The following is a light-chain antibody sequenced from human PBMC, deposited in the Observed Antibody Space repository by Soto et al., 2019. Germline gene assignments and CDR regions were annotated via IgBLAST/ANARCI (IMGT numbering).Light chain of an antibody. Sequence: DIQMPQSPSSLSASVGDRVTITCRASQTINNYLNWYQQKPGKAPKLLIYAASSLQSGVPSRFSGSGSGTDFTLTVSSLQPEDFATYYCQQSYTTLLSFGPGIKVDIK. J-gene: IGKJ3*01. CDR1: QTINNY. V-gene: IGKV1-39*01. CDR3: QQSYTTLLS. CDR2: AAS.